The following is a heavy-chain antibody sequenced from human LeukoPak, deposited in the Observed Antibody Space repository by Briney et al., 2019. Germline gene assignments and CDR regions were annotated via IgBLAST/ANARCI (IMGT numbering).Heavy chain of an antibody. D-gene: IGHD4-17*01. CDR1: GYPFNKFG. Sequence: ASVKVSCKASGYPFNKFGISWVRQAPGQGLEWMGWINLNNGGTNYAQKFQGWVTMTRDTSISTAYMELSRLTYDDTAVCYCARDSATVTTPYFDYWGQGSLVTVSS. CDR3: ARDSATVTTPYFDY. CDR2: INLNNGGT. J-gene: IGHJ4*02. V-gene: IGHV1-2*04.